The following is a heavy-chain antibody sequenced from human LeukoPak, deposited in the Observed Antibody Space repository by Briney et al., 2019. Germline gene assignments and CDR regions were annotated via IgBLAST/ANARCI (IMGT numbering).Heavy chain of an antibody. V-gene: IGHV3-33*01. CDR1: GFTFSSYG. D-gene: IGHD3-16*01. CDR2: IWYDGSNK. J-gene: IGHJ4*02. CDR3: ARDSMGAFDY. Sequence: GRSLRLSRAASGFTFSSYGMHWVRQAPGKGLEWVAVIWYDGSNKYYADSVKGRFTISRDNSKNTLYLQMNSLRAEDTAVYYCARDSMGAFDYWGQGTLVTVSS.